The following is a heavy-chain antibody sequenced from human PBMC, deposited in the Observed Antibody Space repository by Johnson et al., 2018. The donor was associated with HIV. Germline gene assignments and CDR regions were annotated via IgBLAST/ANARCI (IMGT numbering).Heavy chain of an antibody. J-gene: IGHJ3*01. V-gene: IGHV3-23*04. D-gene: IGHD3-16*01. CDR3: ARAYTYGAFDL. Sequence: VQLVESGGGLVQPGGSLRLSCAASGFTFSSYAMSWVRQAPGKGLEWVSAISGSGGSTFHADSVKGRFIISRDNSKNTLYLQMNSLRAEDTAVYFCARAYTYGAFDLWGQGTLVTVSS. CDR2: ISGSGGST. CDR1: GFTFSSYA.